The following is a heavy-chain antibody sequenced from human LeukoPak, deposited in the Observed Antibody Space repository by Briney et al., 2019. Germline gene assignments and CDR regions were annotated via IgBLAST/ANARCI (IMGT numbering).Heavy chain of an antibody. CDR1: GDSISNSY. Sequence: PSETLSPTCTVSGDSISNSYWSWIRQPPGKGLEWIAYIYYSGSTNYNPSLKSRVSISIDTSKNQFSLRLSSVTAADTAMYYCARFYRRDYFDYWGQGTLVTVSS. J-gene: IGHJ4*02. CDR2: IYYSGST. D-gene: IGHD2/OR15-2a*01. V-gene: IGHV4-59*01. CDR3: ARFYRRDYFDY.